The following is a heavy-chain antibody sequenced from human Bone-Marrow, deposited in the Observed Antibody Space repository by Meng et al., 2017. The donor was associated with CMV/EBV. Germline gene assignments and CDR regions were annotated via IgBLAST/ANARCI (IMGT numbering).Heavy chain of an antibody. J-gene: IGHJ5*02. CDR1: GFSFSTYW. V-gene: IGHV3-74*01. CDR3: AREGKVWSGSGLDP. Sequence: GESLKISCAASGFSFSTYWMHWVRQAPGKGLVWVARISSDGSSTSYADSVKGRFTFSRDNAKNTMYVQMNSLRAEDTAVYYCAREGKVWSGSGLDPWGQGTLVTFSS. D-gene: IGHD3-3*01. CDR2: ISSDGSST.